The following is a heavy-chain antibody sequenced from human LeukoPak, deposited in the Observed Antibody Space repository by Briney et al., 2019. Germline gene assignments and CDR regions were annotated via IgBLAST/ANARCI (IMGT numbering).Heavy chain of an antibody. CDR2: ISSSSYI. Sequence: PGGSLRLSCAASGFTFSSYSMNWVRQAPGKGLEWVSSISSSSYIYYADSVKGRFTISRDNAKNSLYLQMNSLRAEDTAVYYCARDRLQSGSDYWGQGTLVTGSS. CDR1: GFTFSSYS. V-gene: IGHV3-21*01. D-gene: IGHD2-15*01. J-gene: IGHJ4*02. CDR3: ARDRLQSGSDY.